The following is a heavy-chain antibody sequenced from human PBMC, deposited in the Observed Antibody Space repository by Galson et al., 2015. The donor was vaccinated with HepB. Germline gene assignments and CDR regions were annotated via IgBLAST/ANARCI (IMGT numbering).Heavy chain of an antibody. CDR1: GFTFSSYS. J-gene: IGHJ6*03. CDR2: ISSSSSTI. D-gene: IGHD3-10*01. Sequence: SLRLSCAASGFTFSSYSMNWVRQAPGKGLEWVSYISSSSSTIYYADSVKGRFTISRDNAKNSLYLQMNSLRAEDTAVYYCARSTGGYYYYYYMDVWGKGTTVTVSS. CDR3: ARSTGGYYYYYYMDV. V-gene: IGHV3-48*01.